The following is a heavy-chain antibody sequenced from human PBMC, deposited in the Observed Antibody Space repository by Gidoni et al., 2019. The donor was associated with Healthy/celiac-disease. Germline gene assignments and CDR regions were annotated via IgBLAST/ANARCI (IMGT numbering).Heavy chain of an antibody. CDR1: GGSIRISSYY. V-gene: IGHV4-39*01. J-gene: IGHJ5*02. CDR2: IYYSGST. D-gene: IGHD6-13*01. Sequence: QLQLQESAPGLVKPSETLSLTCTVSGGSIRISSYYWGWIRQPPGKGLEWIGSIYYSGSTYYNPSLKSRVTITVDTSKNQFSRKRSAVTAADTAVYYWARHGGAKLGRAAAPGRWFDPWGQGTLVTVSS. CDR3: ARHGGAKLGRAAAPGRWFDP.